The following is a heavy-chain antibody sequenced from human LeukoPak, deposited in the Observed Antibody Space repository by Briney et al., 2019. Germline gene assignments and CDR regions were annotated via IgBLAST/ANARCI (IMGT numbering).Heavy chain of an antibody. Sequence: PSETLSLTCTVSGGSISSYYWSWIRQPPGKGLEWIGYIYYSGSTNYNPSLKSRVTISVDTSKNQFSLKLSSVTAADTAVYYCARNLKAGTWGYWFDPWGQGTLVTVSS. V-gene: IGHV4-59*01. CDR1: GGSISSYY. D-gene: IGHD6-19*01. CDR2: IYYSGST. CDR3: ARNLKAGTWGYWFDP. J-gene: IGHJ5*02.